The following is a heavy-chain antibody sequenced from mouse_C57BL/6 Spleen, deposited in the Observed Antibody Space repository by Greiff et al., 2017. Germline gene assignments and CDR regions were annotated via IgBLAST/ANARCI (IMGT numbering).Heavy chain of an antibody. CDR1: GYTFTSYW. D-gene: IGHD2-4*01. CDR2: IDPSDSET. J-gene: IGHJ2*01. CDR3: ARSRHYDSDPFDY. V-gene: IGHV1-52*01. Sequence: QVQLQQPGAELVRPGSSVKLSCKASGYTFTSYWMHWVKQRPIQGLEWIGNIDPSDSETHYNQKFKDKATLTVDKSSSTAYMQLSSLTSEDSAVYYCARSRHYDSDPFDYWGQGTTLTVSS.